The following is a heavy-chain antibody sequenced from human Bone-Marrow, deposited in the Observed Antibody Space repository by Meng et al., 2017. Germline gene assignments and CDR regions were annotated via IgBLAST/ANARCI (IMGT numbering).Heavy chain of an antibody. CDR3: ARLNNGSGWTFDY. J-gene: IGHJ4*02. D-gene: IGHD6-19*01. CDR2: ISGSGGST. CDR1: GFTFSSYA. Sequence: GESLKISCAASGFTFSSYAMSWVRQAPGKGLEWVSAISGSGGSTYYADSVKGRFTISRDNSKNTLYLQMNSLKASDTAMYYCARLNNGSGWTFDYWGQGTLVTVSS. V-gene: IGHV3-23*01.